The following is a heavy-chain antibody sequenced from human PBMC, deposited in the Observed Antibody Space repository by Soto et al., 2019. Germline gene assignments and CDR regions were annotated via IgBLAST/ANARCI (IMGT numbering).Heavy chain of an antibody. D-gene: IGHD3-10*01. V-gene: IGHV4-30-4*01. CDR1: GGSISSGDYY. Sequence: QVQLQGSGPGLVKPSQTLSLTCTVSGGSISSGDYYWSWIRQPPGKGLEWIGYIYYSGSTYYNPSLKSRVTISVDTSKNQFSLKLSSVTAADTAVYYCARNYYGSITAGDYFDYWGQGTLVTVSS. CDR2: IYYSGST. J-gene: IGHJ4*02. CDR3: ARNYYGSITAGDYFDY.